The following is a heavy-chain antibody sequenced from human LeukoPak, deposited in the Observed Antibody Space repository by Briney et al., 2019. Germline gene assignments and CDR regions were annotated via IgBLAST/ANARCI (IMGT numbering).Heavy chain of an antibody. CDR1: GFTFNSYS. Sequence: KTGGSLRLSCAASGFTFNSYSMNWVRQAPGKGLEWVSSISSSGTYVYYADSVKGRFTISRDNAKNSLYLQMNSLRAEDTALYYCAKAASGSYRPVDYWGQGTLVTVSS. D-gene: IGHD1-26*01. J-gene: IGHJ4*02. V-gene: IGHV3-21*04. CDR2: ISSSGTYV. CDR3: AKAASGSYRPVDY.